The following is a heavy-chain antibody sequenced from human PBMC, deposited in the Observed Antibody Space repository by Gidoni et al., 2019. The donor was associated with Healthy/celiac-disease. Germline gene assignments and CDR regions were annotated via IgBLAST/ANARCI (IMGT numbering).Heavy chain of an antibody. CDR1: GDSVSSNSAA. V-gene: IGHV6-1*01. Sequence: QVQLQQSGPGLVKPSQTLSLTCAISGDSVSSNSAAWNWIRQSPSRGLEWLGRTYYRSKWYNDYAVSVKSRITINPDTSKNQFSLQLNSVTPEDTAVYYCARDSEDIVVVVAATTRTRYGMDVWGQGTTVTVSS. J-gene: IGHJ6*02. CDR3: ARDSEDIVVVVAATTRTRYGMDV. CDR2: TYYRSKWYN. D-gene: IGHD2-15*01.